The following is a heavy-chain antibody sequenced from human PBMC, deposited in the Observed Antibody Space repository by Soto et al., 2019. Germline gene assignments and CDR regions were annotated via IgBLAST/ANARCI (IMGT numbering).Heavy chain of an antibody. CDR1: GGSISSYY. J-gene: IGHJ4*02. CDR2: IYYSGST. V-gene: IGHV4-59*01. CDR3: ARSDGRY. Sequence: QVQLQESGPGLVKPSETLSLTCTVSGGSISSYYWSWIRQPPGKGLEWIGYIYYSGSTNYNPSLKRRVTLPVDTSKNQFSLKLSSVTAADTAVYYCARSDGRYWGQGTLVTVSS.